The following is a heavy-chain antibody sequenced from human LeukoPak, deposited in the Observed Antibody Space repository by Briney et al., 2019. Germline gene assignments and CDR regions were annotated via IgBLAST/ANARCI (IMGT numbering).Heavy chain of an antibody. CDR1: GDSISSSNCY. CDR3: ARGGVVPAAHYYYYYMDV. CDR2: IYYSGST. Sequence: SETLSLTCTVSGDSISSSNCYWSWIRQPPGKGLESIGYIYYSGSTNYNPSLKSRVTISVDTSKNQFSLKLSSVTAADTAVYYCARGGVVPAAHYYYYYMDVWGKGTTVTISS. D-gene: IGHD2-2*01. J-gene: IGHJ6*03. V-gene: IGHV4-61*01.